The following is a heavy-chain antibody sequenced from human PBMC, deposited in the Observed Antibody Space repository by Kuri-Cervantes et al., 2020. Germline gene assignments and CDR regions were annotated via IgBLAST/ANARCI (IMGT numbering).Heavy chain of an antibody. D-gene: IGHD5-18*01. Sequence: SETLSLTCTVSGGSISSYYWGWIRQPPGKGLEWIGSIYHSGSTYYNPSLKSRVTISVDTSKNQFSLKLSSVTAADTAVYYCARVALYGYSYGCDYWGQGTLVTVSS. J-gene: IGHJ4*02. CDR1: GGSISSYY. CDR3: ARVALYGYSYGCDY. CDR2: IYHSGST. V-gene: IGHV4-38-2*02.